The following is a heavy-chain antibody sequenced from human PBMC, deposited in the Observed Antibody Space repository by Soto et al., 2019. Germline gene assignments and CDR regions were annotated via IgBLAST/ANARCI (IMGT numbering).Heavy chain of an antibody. J-gene: IGHJ5*02. D-gene: IGHD3-10*01. Sequence: GGSLRLSCAASGFTFSSYAMSWVRQAPGKGLEWVSAISGSGGSTYYADSVKGRFTISRDNSKNTLYLQMNSLRAEDTAVYYCAKDSSCFGETNWFAPWGQGTLVTVSS. CDR3: AKDSSCFGETNWFAP. CDR2: ISGSGGST. V-gene: IGHV3-23*01. CDR1: GFTFSSYA.